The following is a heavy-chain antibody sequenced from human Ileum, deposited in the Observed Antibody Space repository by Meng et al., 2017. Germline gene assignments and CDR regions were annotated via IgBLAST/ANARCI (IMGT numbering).Heavy chain of an antibody. J-gene: IGHJ4*02. CDR2: INHTGST. CDR1: GGSLGGYY. D-gene: IGHD1-26*01. V-gene: IGHV4-34*01. CDR3: ASVGSYWDLTYYFDS. Sequence: WGREHLHPSQSLFLPCPVYGGSLGGYYWSWIRRPPGKVLEWLGDINHTGSTTYNPSLKSRVTISVDTYKNQFSLKLNSVTAADTAVYFCASVGSYWDLTYYFDSWGQGTLVTVSS.